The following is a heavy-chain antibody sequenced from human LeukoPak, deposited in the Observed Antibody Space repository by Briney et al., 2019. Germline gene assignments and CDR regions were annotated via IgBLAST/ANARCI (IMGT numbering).Heavy chain of an antibody. CDR2: ISSSSSYI. V-gene: IGHV3-21*01. CDR3: ARDPPDYYDSSGYHYFDY. CDR1: GFTFSSYS. J-gene: IGHJ4*02. D-gene: IGHD3-22*01. Sequence: GGSLRLSCAASGFTFSSYSMNWVRQAPGKGLEWVSSISSSSSYIYYADSVKGRFTISRDNAKNSLYLQMNSLRAEDTAVYYCARDPPDYYDSSGYHYFDYWSQGTLVTVSS.